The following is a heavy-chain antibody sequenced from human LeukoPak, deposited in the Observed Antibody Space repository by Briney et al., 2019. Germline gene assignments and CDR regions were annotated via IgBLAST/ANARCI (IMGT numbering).Heavy chain of an antibody. CDR3: ARLEMATITYDY. CDR2: IYYSGST. J-gene: IGHJ4*02. D-gene: IGHD5-12*01. Sequence: SETLSLTCTVSGGSISSYYWSWIRQPPGKGLEWIGYIYYSGSTNYNPSLKSRVTISVGTSKNQFSLKLSSVTAADTAVYYCARLEMATITYDYWGQGTLVTVSS. CDR1: GGSISSYY. V-gene: IGHV4-59*08.